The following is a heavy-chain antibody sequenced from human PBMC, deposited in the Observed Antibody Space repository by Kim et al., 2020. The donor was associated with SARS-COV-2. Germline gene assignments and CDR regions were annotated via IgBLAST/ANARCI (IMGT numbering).Heavy chain of an antibody. V-gene: IGHV3-21*01. Sequence: GGSLRLSCAASGFTFSSYSMNWVRQAPGKGLEWVSSISSSSSYIYYADSVKGRFTISRDNAKNSLYLQMNSLRAEDTAVYYCAREGWGRDSSSWSYYMDVWGKGTTVTVSS. D-gene: IGHD6-13*01. CDR2: ISSSSSYI. J-gene: IGHJ6*03. CDR1: GFTFSSYS. CDR3: AREGWGRDSSSWSYYMDV.